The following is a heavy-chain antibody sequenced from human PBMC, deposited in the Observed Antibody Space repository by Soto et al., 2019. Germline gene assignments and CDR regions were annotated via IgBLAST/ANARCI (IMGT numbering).Heavy chain of an antibody. CDR2: ISYDGSNK. V-gene: IGHV3-30*04. CDR1: GFTFSSYA. J-gene: IGHJ4*02. Sequence: GGSLRLSCAASGFTFSSYAMHWVRQAPGKGLEWVAVISYDGSNKYYADSVKGRFTISRDNSKNTLYLQMNSLRAEDTAVYYCAKGKIGDLYYFDYWGQGTLVTVSS. D-gene: IGHD3-10*01. CDR3: AKGKIGDLYYFDY.